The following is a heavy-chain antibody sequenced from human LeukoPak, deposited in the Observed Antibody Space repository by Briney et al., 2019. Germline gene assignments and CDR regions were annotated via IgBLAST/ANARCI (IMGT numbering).Heavy chain of an antibody. J-gene: IGHJ4*02. V-gene: IGHV3-48*03. D-gene: IGHD1-26*01. CDR2: ISSSGSTI. CDR1: GSTFSSYE. Sequence: PGGSLRLSCAASGSTFSSYEMNWVRQAPGKGLEWVSYISSSGSTIYYADSVKGRFTISRDNAKNSLYLQMNSLRAEDTAVYYCARGDSGSYYFDYWGQGTLVTVSS. CDR3: ARGDSGSYYFDY.